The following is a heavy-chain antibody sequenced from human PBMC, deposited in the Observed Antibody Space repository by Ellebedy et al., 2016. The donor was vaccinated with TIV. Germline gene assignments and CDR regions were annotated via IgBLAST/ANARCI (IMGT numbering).Heavy chain of an antibody. V-gene: IGHV4-34*01. CDR3: AREGQKGASDY. CDR1: GVPFSGYF. J-gene: IGHJ4*02. CDR2: RHHNGNT. Sequence: MPSETLSLTCAVSGVPFSGYFWSWIRQSPGKGLEWIGERHHNGNTNYNPSLQSRVTISVDASRNQFSLRMNSVTAADTAIYYCAREGQKGASDYWGQGALVTVSS.